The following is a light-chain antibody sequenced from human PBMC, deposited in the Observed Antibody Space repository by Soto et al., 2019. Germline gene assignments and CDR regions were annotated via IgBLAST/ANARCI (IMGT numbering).Light chain of an antibody. Sequence: QSVLTQPPSVRGAPGQRVTISCTGSSSNIGAGYDVHWYQQLPGTAPKLLISGNSNRPSGVPDRFSGSKSGTSASLAITGLQPEDEADYYCQSYDSSLSVLYVFGTGTKVTVL. V-gene: IGLV1-40*01. CDR3: QSYDSSLSVLYV. J-gene: IGLJ1*01. CDR2: GNS. CDR1: SSNIGAGYD.